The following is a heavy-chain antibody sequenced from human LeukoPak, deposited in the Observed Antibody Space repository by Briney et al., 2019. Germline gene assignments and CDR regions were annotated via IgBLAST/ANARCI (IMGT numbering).Heavy chain of an antibody. Sequence: PGGSLRLSCAASGITFSSYDMHWVRQAPGKGLEWVAFIRYDGSNKYYADSVKGRFTISRDNSKNTLYLQMNSLRAEDTAVYYCAKEELRFFDYWGQGTLVTVSS. CDR2: IRYDGSNK. D-gene: IGHD3-10*01. CDR3: AKEELRFFDY. V-gene: IGHV3-30*02. CDR1: GITFSSYD. J-gene: IGHJ4*02.